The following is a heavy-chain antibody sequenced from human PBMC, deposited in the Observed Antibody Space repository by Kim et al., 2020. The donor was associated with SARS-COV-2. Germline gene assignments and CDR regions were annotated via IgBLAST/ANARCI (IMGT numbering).Heavy chain of an antibody. D-gene: IGHD4-17*01. CDR3: ARDFYHGDYGYFDY. CDR2: IYYSGST. CDR1: GGSISSSSYY. Sequence: SETLSLTCTVSGGSISSSSYYWGWIRQPPGKGLEWIGSIYYSGSTYYNPSLKSRFTISVDTSKNQFSLKLSSVTAADTAVYYCARDFYHGDYGYFDYWGQGTLVTVSS. J-gene: IGHJ4*02. V-gene: IGHV4-39*07.